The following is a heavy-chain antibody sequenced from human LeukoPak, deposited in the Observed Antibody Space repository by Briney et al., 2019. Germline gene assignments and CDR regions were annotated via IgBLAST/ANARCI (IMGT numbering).Heavy chain of an antibody. Sequence: PSETLSLTCAVCDESFSGYYWNWIRQPPGRGLEWLGEINYSGTTQYHPSLKSRVTMSVDKSKRQVSLMLSSVTVADTAVYYCVREGRGGHNFDYWGQGTLAIVSS. J-gene: IGHJ4*02. CDR1: DESFSGYY. V-gene: IGHV4-34*01. D-gene: IGHD2-15*01. CDR2: INYSGTT. CDR3: VREGRGGHNFDY.